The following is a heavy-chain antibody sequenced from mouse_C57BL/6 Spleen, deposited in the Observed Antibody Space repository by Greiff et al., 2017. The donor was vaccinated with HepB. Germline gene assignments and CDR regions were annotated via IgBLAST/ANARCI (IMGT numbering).Heavy chain of an antibody. J-gene: IGHJ2*01. CDR3: ARDGISSD. V-gene: IGHV3-6*01. CDR2: ISYDGSN. CDR1: GYSITSGYY. Sequence: ESGPGLVKPSQSLSLTCSVTGYSITSGYYWNWIRQFPGNKLEWMGYISYDGSNNYNPSLKNRISITRDTSKNQFFLKLNSVTTEDTATYYCARDGISSDWGQGTTLTVSS. D-gene: IGHD6-1*01.